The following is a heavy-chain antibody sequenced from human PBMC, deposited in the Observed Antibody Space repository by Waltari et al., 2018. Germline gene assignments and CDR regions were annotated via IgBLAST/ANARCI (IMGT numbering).Heavy chain of an antibody. D-gene: IGHD3-22*01. CDR1: GCTFSTYA. CDR3: ASYSSSFDN. Sequence: QEHLVESGGGVVRPGESLTPPCAALGCTFSTYAFHWFRQAPGKGLEWVALISYDGSKEFYADSVKGRFTFSRDNSKSTLSLQMNSLRVEDTAVYYCASYSSSFDNWGQGTLVTVSS. V-gene: IGHV3-30-3*01. J-gene: IGHJ5*01. CDR2: ISYDGSKE.